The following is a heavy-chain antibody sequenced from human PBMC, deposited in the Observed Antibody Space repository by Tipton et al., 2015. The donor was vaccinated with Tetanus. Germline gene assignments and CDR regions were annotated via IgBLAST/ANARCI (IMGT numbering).Heavy chain of an antibody. CDR1: GGSFSGYY. J-gene: IGHJ5*02. CDR2: INHSGST. CDR3: ARGPYSGSPPGWFDP. D-gene: IGHD6-6*01. Sequence: TLSLTCAVYGGSFSGYYWSWIRQPPGKGLEWIGEINHSGSTNYNPSLKSRVTISVDTPKNQFSLKLSSVTAADTAVYYCARGPYSGSPPGWFDPWGQGTLVTVSS. V-gene: IGHV4-34*01.